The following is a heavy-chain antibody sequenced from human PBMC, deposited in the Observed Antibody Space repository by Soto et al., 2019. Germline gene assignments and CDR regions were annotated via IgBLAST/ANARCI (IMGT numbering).Heavy chain of an antibody. CDR1: GYTFTGYY. D-gene: IGHD7-27*01. J-gene: IGHJ6*03. Sequence: ASVKVSCKASGYTFTGYYMHWVRQAPGQGLEWMGWINPNSGGTKYAQKFQGWGTMTRDTSISTAYMELSRLRSDDTAVYYCARDPHPKLGNYYYYYMDVWGKGTTVTVSS. V-gene: IGHV1-2*04. CDR2: INPNSGGT. CDR3: ARDPHPKLGNYYYYYMDV.